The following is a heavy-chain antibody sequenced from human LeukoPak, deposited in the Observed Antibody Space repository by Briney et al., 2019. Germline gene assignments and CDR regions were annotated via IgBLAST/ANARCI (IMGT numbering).Heavy chain of an antibody. D-gene: IGHD6-13*01. CDR3: ARDAPQVPAAGVLAS. V-gene: IGHV3-53*01. Sequence: GGSLRLSCVASGFTVSDNYTSWVRQAPGKGLEWVSVMYSRGDTYYANSVKGRFTFSRDISKNTLYLQMDGLRNEDTAMYYCARDAPQVPAAGVLASWGQGTLVIVPS. CDR2: MYSRGDT. J-gene: IGHJ5*02. CDR1: GFTVSDNY.